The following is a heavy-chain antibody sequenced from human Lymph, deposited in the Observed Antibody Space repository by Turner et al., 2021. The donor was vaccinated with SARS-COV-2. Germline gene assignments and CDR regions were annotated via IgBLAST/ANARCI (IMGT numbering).Heavy chain of an antibody. CDR1: GFTFSTYA. CDR2: ISYDGSNK. Sequence: QVQLVESGGGVVQPGRSLRLSCAASGFTFSTYAIYWVRQAPGKGLEWVAVISYDGSNKYYADSVKSRFTISRDNTKNTLYLQMNRLRAEDTAVYYCARYASGGYFYYGMDVWGQGTTVTVSS. D-gene: IGHD2-8*01. V-gene: IGHV3-30*04. J-gene: IGHJ6*02. CDR3: ARYASGGYFYYGMDV.